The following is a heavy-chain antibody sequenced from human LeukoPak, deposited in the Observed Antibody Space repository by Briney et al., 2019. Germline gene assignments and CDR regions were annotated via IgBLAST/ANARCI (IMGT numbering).Heavy chain of an antibody. CDR2: IKQDGSEK. J-gene: IGHJ4*02. Sequence: GGSLRLSCTASGFTFSSYWMTWVRQAPGKGLEWVANIKQDGSEKYYVDSVRGRFTISRDNAKNSLCLQMNSLRAEDTAVYYCARDGGRKDDYWGQGTLVTVSS. CDR1: GFTFSSYW. V-gene: IGHV3-7*01. CDR3: ARDGGRKDDY. D-gene: IGHD2-15*01.